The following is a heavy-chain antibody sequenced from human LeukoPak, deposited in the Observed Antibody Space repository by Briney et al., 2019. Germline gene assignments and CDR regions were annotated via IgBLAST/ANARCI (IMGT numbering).Heavy chain of an antibody. CDR1: GFTFSSYA. D-gene: IGHD2-15*01. CDR2: ISSNGGST. CDR3: VKGYCSGGSCYPTTAKGNYFDY. Sequence: GGSLRLSCSASGFTFSSYAMHWVRQAPGKGLEYVSAISSNGGSTYYAVSVKGRFTISRDNSKNTLYLQMSSLGAEDTAVYYCVKGYCSGGSCYPTTAKGNYFDYWGQGTLVTVSS. V-gene: IGHV3-64D*06. J-gene: IGHJ4*02.